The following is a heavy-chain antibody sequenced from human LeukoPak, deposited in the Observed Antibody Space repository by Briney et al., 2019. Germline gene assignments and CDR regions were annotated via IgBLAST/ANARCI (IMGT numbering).Heavy chain of an antibody. CDR2: INHSGST. V-gene: IGHV4-34*01. D-gene: IGHD6-6*01. CDR1: GFTFSSYA. J-gene: IGHJ4*02. CDR3: ARGRGSSSPLHY. Sequence: GSLRLSCAASGFTFSSYAMSWIRQPPGKGLEWIGEINHSGSTNYNPSLKSRVTISVDTSKNQFSLKLSSVTAADTAVYYCARGRGSSSPLHYWGQGTLVTVSS.